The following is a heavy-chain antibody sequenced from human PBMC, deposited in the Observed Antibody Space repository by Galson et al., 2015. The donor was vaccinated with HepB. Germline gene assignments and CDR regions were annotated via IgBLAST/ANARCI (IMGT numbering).Heavy chain of an antibody. V-gene: IGHV3-9*01. CDR3: AKDTGYMIRGSGAFDI. CDR1: GFTFDDYA. CDR2: ISWNSGSI. D-gene: IGHD3-10*01. J-gene: IGHJ3*02. Sequence: SLRLSCAASGFTFDDYAMHWVRQAPGKGLEWVSGISWNSGSIGYADSVRGRFTSSRDNAKNSLYLQMNSLRAEDTALYYCAKDTGYMIRGSGAFDIWGQGTMVTVSS.